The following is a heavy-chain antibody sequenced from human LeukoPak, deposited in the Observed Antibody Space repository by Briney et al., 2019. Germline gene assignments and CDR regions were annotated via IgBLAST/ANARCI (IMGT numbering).Heavy chain of an antibody. D-gene: IGHD2-15*01. V-gene: IGHV4-39*07. Sequence: SETLSLTCTVSGGSISSSSYYWGWIRQPPGKGLEWIGSIYHSGSTYYNPSLKSRVTISVDTSKNQFSLKLSSVTAADTAVYYCARLTPIYCSGGSCLDYWGQGTLVTVSS. CDR1: GGSISSSSYY. CDR3: ARLTPIYCSGGSCLDY. CDR2: IYHSGST. J-gene: IGHJ4*02.